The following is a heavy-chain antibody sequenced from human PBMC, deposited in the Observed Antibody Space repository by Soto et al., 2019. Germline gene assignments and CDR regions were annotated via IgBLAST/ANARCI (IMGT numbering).Heavy chain of an antibody. V-gene: IGHV3-30*03. CDR1: GFTFSDYG. CDR2: MSSDGTNK. CDR3: ARGGRWYPSNRKPKISYFDY. J-gene: IGHJ4*02. D-gene: IGHD2-15*01. Sequence: GGSLRLSCAASGFTFSDYGVHWVRQTPGKGLEWVAVMSSDGTNKYYADSVKGRFTISRDNSKDALYLQMNSLRAEDTAVYYCARGGRWYPSNRKPKISYFDYWGQGTLVTVSS.